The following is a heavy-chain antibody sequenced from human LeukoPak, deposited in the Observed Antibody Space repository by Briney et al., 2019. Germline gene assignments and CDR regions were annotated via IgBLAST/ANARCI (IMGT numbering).Heavy chain of an antibody. V-gene: IGHV3-7*01. D-gene: IGHD6-13*01. Sequence: PGGSLRLSCVASGFTFTNNWMTWVRQVPGKGLEWVANIKPDDSEIYYVASVKGRFTISRDNAKNSLYLQMNSLRAEDTAVYYCARAAYSSTWYSRYFDLWGRGTLVTVSS. CDR3: ARAAYSSTWYSRYFDL. CDR2: IKPDDSEI. CDR1: GFTFTNNW. J-gene: IGHJ2*01.